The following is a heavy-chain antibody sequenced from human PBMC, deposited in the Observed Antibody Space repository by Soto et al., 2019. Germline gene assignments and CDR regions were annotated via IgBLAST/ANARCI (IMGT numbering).Heavy chain of an antibody. CDR3: ARDRGFFYYDSSGYYSSPHYYYYGMYI. Sequence: PGGSLRLSCAASGFTFSSYAMHWVRQAPGEGLEWVAVISYDGSNKYYADSVKGRFTISRDNSKNTLYLQMNSLRAEDTAVYYCARDRGFFYYDSSGYYSSPHYYYYGMYILGLGATVTVSS. J-gene: IGHJ6*02. CDR2: ISYDGSNK. D-gene: IGHD3-22*01. CDR1: GFTFSSYA. V-gene: IGHV3-30-3*01.